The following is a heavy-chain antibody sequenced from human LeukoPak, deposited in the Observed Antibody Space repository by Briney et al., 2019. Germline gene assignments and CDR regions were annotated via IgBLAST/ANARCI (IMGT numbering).Heavy chain of an antibody. CDR3: ARDRVYFDWSRHLYCYGMDV. J-gene: IGHJ6*04. V-gene: IGHV1-69*04. CDR1: GGTFSSYA. Sequence: ASVKVSCKASGGTFSSYAISWVRQAPGQGLEWMGRIIPIFGIANYAQKFQGRVTITADKSTSTPYMELSSLRSEDTAVYYCARDRVYFDWSRHLYCYGMDVWGKGTTVTVSS. D-gene: IGHD3-9*01. CDR2: IIPIFGIA.